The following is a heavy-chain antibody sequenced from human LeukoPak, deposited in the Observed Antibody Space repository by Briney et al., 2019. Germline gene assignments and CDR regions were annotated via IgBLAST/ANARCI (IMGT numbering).Heavy chain of an antibody. CDR3: ARARNYYDSSGYLDC. V-gene: IGHV3-21*01. D-gene: IGHD3-22*01. CDR1: GFTFSTYT. J-gene: IGHJ4*02. CDR2: ISSSSRYI. Sequence: GGSLRLSCAASGFTFSTYTMNWVRQAPGKGLEWVSSISSSSRYIFYADSIKGRFTISRDNAKNSLYLQVNSLRAEDTAVYYCARARNYYDSSGYLDCWGQGTQVTVSS.